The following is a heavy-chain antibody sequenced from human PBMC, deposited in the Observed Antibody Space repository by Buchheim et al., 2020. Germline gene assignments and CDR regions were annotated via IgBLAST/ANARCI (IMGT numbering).Heavy chain of an antibody. CDR2: IYTGDSDT. CDR1: GYSFTSYW. CDR3: ARISYYYDGSGYYYAPFDY. D-gene: IGHD3-22*01. J-gene: IGHJ4*02. Sequence: EVQLVQSGAEVKKPGESLKISCKGSGYSFTSYWIGWVRQMPGKGLEWMGIIYTGDSDTRYSPSFQGQVTISADKSISTAYPQWSSLKASDTAMYYCARISYYYDGSGYYYAPFDYWGQGTL. V-gene: IGHV5-51*01.